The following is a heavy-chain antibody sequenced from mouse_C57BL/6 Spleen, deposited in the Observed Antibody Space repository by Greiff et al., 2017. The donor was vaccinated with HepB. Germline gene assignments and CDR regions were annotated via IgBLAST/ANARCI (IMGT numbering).Heavy chain of an antibody. V-gene: IGHV5-9*01. CDR1: GFTFSSYT. CDR3: ARQVYFDY. Sequence: EVKVVDSGGGLVKPGGSLKLSCAASGFTFSSYTMSWVRQTPEKRLEWVATISGGGGNTYYPDSVKGRFTISRDNAKNTLYLQMSSLRSEDTALYYCARQVYFDYWGQGTTLTVSS. J-gene: IGHJ2*01. CDR2: ISGGGGNT.